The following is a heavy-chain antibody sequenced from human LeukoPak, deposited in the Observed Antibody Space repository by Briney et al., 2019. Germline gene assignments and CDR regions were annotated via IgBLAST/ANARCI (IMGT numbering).Heavy chain of an antibody. Sequence: ASVKVSCKASGYTFTGYYMHWVRQAPGQGLEWMGRINPNSGGTNYAQKFQGRVTMTRDTSISTAYVELSRLRSDDTAVYYCARGGGYCSGGSCYPDNWFDPWGQGTLVTVSS. CDR2: INPNSGGT. V-gene: IGHV1-2*06. D-gene: IGHD2-15*01. CDR1: GYTFTGYY. J-gene: IGHJ5*02. CDR3: ARGGGYCSGGSCYPDNWFDP.